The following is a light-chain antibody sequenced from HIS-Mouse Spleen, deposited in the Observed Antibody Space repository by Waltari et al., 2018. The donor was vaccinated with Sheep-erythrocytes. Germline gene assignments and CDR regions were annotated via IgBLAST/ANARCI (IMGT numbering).Light chain of an antibody. CDR2: DVS. CDR3: CSYAGSYTFWV. CDR1: RSDVGGYNY. Sequence: QSALTQPPSVSGSPGQSVTISCTGTRSDVGGYNYVSWYQQHPGKAPKLMIYDVSKRPSGVPDRFSGSKSGNTASLTISGLQAEDEADYYCCSYAGSYTFWVFGGGTKLTVL. V-gene: IGLV2-11*01. J-gene: IGLJ3*02.